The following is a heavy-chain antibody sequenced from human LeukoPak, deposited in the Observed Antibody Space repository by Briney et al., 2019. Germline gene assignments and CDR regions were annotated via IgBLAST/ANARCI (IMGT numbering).Heavy chain of an antibody. CDR2: ISAYNCNK. CDR3: ARATPHYDSSGYYWEIDY. Sequence: ASVKVSCKASGYTFTSYGISWVRQAPGQGLEWMGWISAYNCNKNYAHKLQGRVTMTTDTSTSTAYMELRSLRSDGTAVYYCARATPHYDSSGYYWEIDYWGQGTLVTVSS. J-gene: IGHJ4*02. CDR1: GYTFTSYG. V-gene: IGHV1-18*01. D-gene: IGHD3-22*01.